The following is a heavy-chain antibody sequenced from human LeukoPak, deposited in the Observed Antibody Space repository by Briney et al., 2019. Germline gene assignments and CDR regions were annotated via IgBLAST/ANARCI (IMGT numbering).Heavy chain of an antibody. V-gene: IGHV3-23*01. D-gene: IGHD3-10*01. Sequence: GGSLRLSCVASGFSFSNYAMNWVRQAPGKGLEWVSTISGGGGDTYYADSVKGRFTISRDNSKNTLYLQMNSLRAEDTAIHYCAKVPYSDYGSGRPPFMDVWGQGTTVAVSS. CDR2: ISGGGGDT. J-gene: IGHJ6*02. CDR3: AKVPYSDYGSGRPPFMDV. CDR1: GFSFSNYA.